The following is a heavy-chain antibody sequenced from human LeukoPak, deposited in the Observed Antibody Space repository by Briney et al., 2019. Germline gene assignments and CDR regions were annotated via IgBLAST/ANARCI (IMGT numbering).Heavy chain of an antibody. CDR2: INPNGGGT. J-gene: IGHJ4*02. CDR1: GYTFTGYY. V-gene: IGHV1-2*02. Sequence: ASVKVSCKASGYTFTGYYMHWVRQAPGQGLEWMGWINPNGGGTYYAQKFHDRVTMTRDTSISTAYMELSRLISDDTAVYYCARTRYGSQYYFDYWGQGTLVTVSS. D-gene: IGHD3-10*01. CDR3: ARTRYGSQYYFDY.